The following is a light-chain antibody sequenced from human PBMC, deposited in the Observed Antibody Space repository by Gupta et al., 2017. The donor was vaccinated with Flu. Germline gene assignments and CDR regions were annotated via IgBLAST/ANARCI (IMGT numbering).Light chain of an antibody. CDR2: STS. CDR3: HQTFWTPLT. J-gene: IGKJ4*01. V-gene: IGKV1-39*01. Sequence: PSSLSASVGDKVAITFLSSHSMSDYLAWYQQKPGKAPRLLISSTSSRRTGVPSRFSGGGSDTDFALTISSLQPDDFATYYCHQTFWTPLTCGRGTKVDVK. CDR1: HSMSDY.